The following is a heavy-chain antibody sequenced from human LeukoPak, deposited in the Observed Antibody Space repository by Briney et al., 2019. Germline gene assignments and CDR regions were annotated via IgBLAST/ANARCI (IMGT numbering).Heavy chain of an antibody. Sequence: GGSLRLSCAASGFTFSSYAMSWVRQAPGKGLEWVSAISGSGGSIYYADSVKGRFTISRDNSKNTLYLQMNSLRAEDTAVYYCAKDGTKGSGWSQDAFDIWGQGTMVTVSS. D-gene: IGHD6-19*01. CDR1: GFTFSSYA. V-gene: IGHV3-23*01. CDR3: AKDGTKGSGWSQDAFDI. J-gene: IGHJ3*02. CDR2: ISGSGGSI.